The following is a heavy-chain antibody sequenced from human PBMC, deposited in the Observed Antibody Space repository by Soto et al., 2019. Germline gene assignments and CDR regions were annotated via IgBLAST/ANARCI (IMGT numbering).Heavy chain of an antibody. CDR2: ISGSGSTI. J-gene: IGHJ4*02. V-gene: IGHV3-23*01. CDR1: GFTFSSYA. D-gene: IGHD3-22*01. CDR3: AKVFYYYDSSGYYYFDY. Sequence: GGSLRLSCAASGFTFSSYAVSWVRQAPGKGSEWISSISGSGSTIYYADSVKGRFTISRDNSKNTLYLQMSSLRAEDTAVYYCAKVFYYYDSSGYYYFDYWGQGTLVTVYS.